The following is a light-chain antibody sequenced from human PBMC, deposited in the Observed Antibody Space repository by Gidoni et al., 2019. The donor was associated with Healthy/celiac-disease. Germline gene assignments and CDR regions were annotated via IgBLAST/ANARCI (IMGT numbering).Light chain of an antibody. CDR2: AAS. J-gene: IGKJ2*01. CDR1: QSISSY. CDR3: QQSYSTPYT. Sequence: DIQMTQSPSSLSASVGDRVTITCRASQSISSYLNWYQQKPGKAPKLLIYAASSLQSGVPSMFSGRGSGTDFTLTSSSLQPEDFATYYCQQSYSTPYTFGQGTKLEIK. V-gene: IGKV1-39*01.